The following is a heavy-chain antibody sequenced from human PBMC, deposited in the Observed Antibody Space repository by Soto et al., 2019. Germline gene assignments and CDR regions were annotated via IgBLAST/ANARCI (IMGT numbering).Heavy chain of an antibody. CDR2: IGSGSRYI. CDR1: GFTFTNSN. V-gene: IGHV3-21*02. J-gene: IGHJ4*02. Sequence: EIQLVESGGGLVKPGKSLRLSCAASGFTFTNSNMNWARLAPGKGLEWVASIGSGSRYIYYADSVKGRFAISRDNAKNSVYLQMDNLRVDDTGVYFCAREACSSGDCYSGIDFWGQGTLVTVSA. D-gene: IGHD2-21*02. CDR3: AREACSSGDCYSGIDF.